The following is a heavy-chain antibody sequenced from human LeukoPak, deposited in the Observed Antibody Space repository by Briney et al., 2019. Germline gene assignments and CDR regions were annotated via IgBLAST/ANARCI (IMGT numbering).Heavy chain of an antibody. J-gene: IGHJ4*02. CDR2: IYYSGST. Sequence: PSGTLSLTCTVSGGSISSYYWSWIRQPPGKGLEWIGYIYYSGSTNYNPSLKSRVTISLDTSKNQFSLNLSSVTAADTAVYYCARKSFHTSSYDYWGQGTLVTVSS. D-gene: IGHD2-2*01. CDR3: ARKSFHTSSYDY. CDR1: GGSISSYY. V-gene: IGHV4-59*01.